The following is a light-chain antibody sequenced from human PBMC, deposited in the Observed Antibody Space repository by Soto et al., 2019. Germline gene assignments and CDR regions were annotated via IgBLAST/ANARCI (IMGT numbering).Light chain of an antibody. CDR2: GAS. Sequence: EIVLTQSPGTLSLSPGERATLSCRASQSVSSSYLAWYQQKPGQAPRLLIYGASSRATGIPDRFSGSGSGTDFPLTISRLEPEDFAVYYWQQYGSLFTFGPGTKVDIK. V-gene: IGKV3-20*01. CDR1: QSVSSSY. J-gene: IGKJ3*01. CDR3: QQYGSLFT.